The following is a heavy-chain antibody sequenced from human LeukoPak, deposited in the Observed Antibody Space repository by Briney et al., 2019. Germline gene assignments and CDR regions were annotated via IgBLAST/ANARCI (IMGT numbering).Heavy chain of an antibody. CDR2: ISGSGGST. CDR1: GFTFSSYS. V-gene: IGHV3-23*01. D-gene: IGHD4-17*01. CDR3: AKVPYGDPGYFDL. J-gene: IGHJ2*01. Sequence: GGCLRLSCAASGFTFSSYSMNWVRQAPGKGLEWVSAISGSGGSTYYADSVKGRFTISRDNSKNTLYLQMNSLRAEDTAVYYCAKVPYGDPGYFDLWGRGTLVTVSS.